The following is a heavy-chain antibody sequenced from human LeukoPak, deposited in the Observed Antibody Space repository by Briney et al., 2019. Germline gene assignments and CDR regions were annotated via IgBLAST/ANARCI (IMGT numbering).Heavy chain of an antibody. J-gene: IGHJ3*02. CDR1: GYTFTSYY. CDR3: ARSIYDYVWGSYRTLYAFDI. V-gene: IGHV1-2*02. Sequence: ASVKVSCKASGYTFTSYYMHWVRQAPGQGLEWMGWINPNSGGTNYAQKFQGRVTMTRDTSISTAYMELSRLRSDDTAVYYCARSIYDYVWGSYRTLYAFDIWGQGTMVTVSS. CDR2: INPNSGGT. D-gene: IGHD3-16*02.